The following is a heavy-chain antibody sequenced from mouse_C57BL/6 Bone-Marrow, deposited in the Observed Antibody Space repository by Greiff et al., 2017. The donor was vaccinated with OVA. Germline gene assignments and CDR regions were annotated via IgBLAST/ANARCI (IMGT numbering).Heavy chain of an antibody. J-gene: IGHJ2*01. CDR1: GYTFTSYW. Sequence: QVQLQQPGAELVRPGSSVKLSCKASGYTFTSYWMHWVKQRPIQGLEWIGNIDSSDSETHYNQKFKDKATLTVDKSSSTAYIQLSSLTSEDSAVYYCAREYYFDYWGQGTTLTVSS. CDR2: IDSSDSET. CDR3: AREYYFDY. V-gene: IGHV1-52*01.